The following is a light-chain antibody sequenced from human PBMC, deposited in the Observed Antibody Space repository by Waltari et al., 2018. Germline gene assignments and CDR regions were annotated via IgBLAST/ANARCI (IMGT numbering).Light chain of an antibody. CDR2: AAS. V-gene: IGKV3-20*01. Sequence: ETVLTQSPDILSLSPGDTATLSCRASQSLTVNYLAWYQQKPGQAPRLLIYAASSRATGVPDRFSGSGSGAHFTLAISRLEPEDFAVYYCQQFESAPRTFGQGTKVEIK. J-gene: IGKJ1*01. CDR3: QQFESAPRT. CDR1: QSLTVNY.